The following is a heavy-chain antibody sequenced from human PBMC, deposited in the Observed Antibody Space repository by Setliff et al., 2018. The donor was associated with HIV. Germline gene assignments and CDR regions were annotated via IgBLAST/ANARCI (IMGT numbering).Heavy chain of an antibody. CDR3: ARIVILVVAGTDYYGMDV. V-gene: IGHV3-7*05. CDR1: GFAFSNYW. D-gene: IGHD3-22*01. Sequence: GGSLRLSCAASGFAFSNYWMSWVRQAPGKGLEWVANIKKDGSEKYYVDSVKGRFTISRDNAKNSLYLQMNSLRAEDTAVYYCARIVILVVAGTDYYGMDVWGQGTTVTVSS. CDR2: IKKDGSEK. J-gene: IGHJ6*02.